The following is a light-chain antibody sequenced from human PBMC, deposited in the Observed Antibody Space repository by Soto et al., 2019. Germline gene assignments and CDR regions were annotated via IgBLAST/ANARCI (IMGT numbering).Light chain of an antibody. Sequence: QSVLTQPPSLSAAPGQKVTISCSGTSSNIGNNYVSWYQHLPGTAPKLLIYDHNKRPSGIPDRFSGSKSGTSAALGITGLHAGDEAVYFCGSWDNSLNVVVFGGGTKLTVL. CDR2: DHN. V-gene: IGLV1-51*01. CDR1: SSNIGNNY. J-gene: IGLJ3*02. CDR3: GSWDNSLNVVV.